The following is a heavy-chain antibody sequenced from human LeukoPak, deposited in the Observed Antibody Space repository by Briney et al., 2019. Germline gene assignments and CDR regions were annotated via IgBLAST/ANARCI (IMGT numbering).Heavy chain of an antibody. Sequence: PGGSLRLSCAASGFTFSSYEMNWVRQAPGKGLEWVSGISWNSGSIGYADSVKGRFTISRDNAKNSLYLQMNSLRAEDTALYYCAKCFRSYYDRSDAFDIWGRGTMVTVSS. D-gene: IGHD3-22*01. J-gene: IGHJ3*02. V-gene: IGHV3-9*01. CDR3: AKCFRSYYDRSDAFDI. CDR2: ISWNSGSI. CDR1: GFTFSSYE.